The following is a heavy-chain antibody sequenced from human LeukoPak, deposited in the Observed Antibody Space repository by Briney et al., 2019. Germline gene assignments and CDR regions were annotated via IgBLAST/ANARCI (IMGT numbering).Heavy chain of an antibody. D-gene: IGHD6-13*01. Sequence: ASVKVSCKVSGYTLTELSMHWVRQAPGKGLEWMGGFDPEDGETIYAQKFQGRVTMTEDTSTDTAYMELSSLRSEHTAVYYCATDSIAAAGTWGYYYYGMDVWGKGTTVTVSS. CDR3: ATDSIAAAGTWGYYYYGMDV. CDR1: GYTLTELS. V-gene: IGHV1-24*01. CDR2: FDPEDGET. J-gene: IGHJ6*04.